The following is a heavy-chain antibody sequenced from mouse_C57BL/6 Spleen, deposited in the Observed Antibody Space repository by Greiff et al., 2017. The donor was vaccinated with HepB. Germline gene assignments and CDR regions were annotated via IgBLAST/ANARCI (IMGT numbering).Heavy chain of an antibody. CDR1: GYTFTDYN. J-gene: IGHJ1*03. CDR2: INPNNGGT. CDR3: ARREATVVSWYFDV. V-gene: IGHV1-18*01. Sequence: VQLQQSGPELVKPGASVKIPCKASGYTFTDYNMDWVKQSHGKSLEWIGDINPNNGGTIYNQKFKGKATLTVDKSSSTAYMELRSLTSEDTAVYYCARREATVVSWYFDVWGTGTTVTVSS. D-gene: IGHD1-1*01.